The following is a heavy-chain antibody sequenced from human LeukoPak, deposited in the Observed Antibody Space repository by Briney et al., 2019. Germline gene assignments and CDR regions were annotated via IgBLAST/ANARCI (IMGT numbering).Heavy chain of an antibody. Sequence: PGGSLRLSCAASGFTFRHYWMNWVRQASGKGLEWVANIKPDGSEKRYADSVKGRFTISRDNAVNSLYLQMNSLRAEDTAVYYCARVVGTDEGADYWGQGTLVTVSS. D-gene: IGHD1-7*01. J-gene: IGHJ4*02. V-gene: IGHV3-7*04. CDR3: ARVVGTDEGADY. CDR2: IKPDGSEK. CDR1: GFTFRHYW.